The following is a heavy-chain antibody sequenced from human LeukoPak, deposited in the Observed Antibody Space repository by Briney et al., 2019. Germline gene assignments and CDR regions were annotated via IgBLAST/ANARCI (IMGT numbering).Heavy chain of an antibody. V-gene: IGHV1-18*01. D-gene: IGHD3-22*01. Sequence: ASVKVSCKAFGYTFTSYGISWVRQAPGQGLEWMGWISAYNGNTSYAQKLQGRVTMTTDTSTSTAYMELRSLRSDDTAVYYCARGPYYYDSSGYYFWAFDIWGQGTMVTVSS. CDR3: ARGPYYYDSSGYYFWAFDI. CDR2: ISAYNGNT. J-gene: IGHJ3*02. CDR1: GYTFTSYG.